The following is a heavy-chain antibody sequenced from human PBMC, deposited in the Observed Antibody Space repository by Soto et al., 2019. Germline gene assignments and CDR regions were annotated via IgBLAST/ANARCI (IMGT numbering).Heavy chain of an antibody. Sequence: GGSLRLSCAASGFTFSSYAMSWVRQAPGKGLEWVSAISGSGGSTYYADSVKGRFTISRDNSKNTLYLQMNSLRAEDTAVYYCAKPELKVVAAYFYFDYWGQGTLVTVSS. J-gene: IGHJ4*02. CDR1: GFTFSSYA. CDR2: ISGSGGST. CDR3: AKPELKVVAAYFYFDY. V-gene: IGHV3-23*01. D-gene: IGHD2-15*01.